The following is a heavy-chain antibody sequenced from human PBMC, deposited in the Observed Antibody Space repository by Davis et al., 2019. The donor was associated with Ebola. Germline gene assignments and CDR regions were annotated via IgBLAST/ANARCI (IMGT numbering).Heavy chain of an antibody. CDR3: ARGGAYYYDSSGSRNDY. CDR2: IYYSGST. D-gene: IGHD3-22*01. J-gene: IGHJ4*02. CDR1: GGSISRYY. Sequence: MPSETLSLTCTVSGGSISRYYWSWIRQPPGKGLEWIGYIYYSGSTNYNPSLKSRVTISVDTSKNQFSLKLSSVTAADTAVYYCARGGAYYYDSSGSRNDYWGQGTLVTVSS. V-gene: IGHV4-59*01.